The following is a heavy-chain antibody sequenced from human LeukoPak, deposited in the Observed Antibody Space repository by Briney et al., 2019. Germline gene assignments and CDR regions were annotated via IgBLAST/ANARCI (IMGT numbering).Heavy chain of an antibody. CDR3: ARVPHGETIFGVVLYWFDP. J-gene: IGHJ5*02. CDR2: IHHSGNT. D-gene: IGHD3-3*01. Sequence: PSETLSLTCTVSSYSISSDYYWGWIRQPPGKGLEWIGSIHHSGNTYYNPSLKSRVIISIDTSKNQFSLNVRSVTAADTAVYYRARVPHGETIFGVVLYWFDPWGQGTLVTVYS. CDR1: SYSISSDYY. V-gene: IGHV4-38-2*02.